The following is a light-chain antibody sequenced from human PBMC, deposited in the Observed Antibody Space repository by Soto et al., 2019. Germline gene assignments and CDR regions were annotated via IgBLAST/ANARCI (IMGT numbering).Light chain of an antibody. J-gene: IGKJ4*01. Sequence: QIPQGGGSLAASDRSKESSTGRTSQSISTYLNWYQQKPGKAPSLLIYAAASLQSGVPSRFIGSGSGTYFSLLVISLQPAAFATYYCQQSFSTPITFGGGTKVDIK. CDR2: AAA. CDR1: QSISTY. V-gene: IGKV1-39*01. CDR3: QQSFSTPIT.